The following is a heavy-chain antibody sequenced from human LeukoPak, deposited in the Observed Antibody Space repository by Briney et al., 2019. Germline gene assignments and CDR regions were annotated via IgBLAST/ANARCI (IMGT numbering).Heavy chain of an antibody. J-gene: IGHJ5*02. Sequence: PGRSLRLSCAASGFTFSSYGMHWVRQAPGKGLEWVAVISYDGSNKYYADSVKGRFTISRDNARNSLYLQMNNLRGEDTAIYYCARDAGNSGYGCDLWGQGTLVTVSS. CDR1: GFTFSSYG. D-gene: IGHD5-12*01. CDR3: ARDAGNSGYGCDL. CDR2: ISYDGSNK. V-gene: IGHV3-30*03.